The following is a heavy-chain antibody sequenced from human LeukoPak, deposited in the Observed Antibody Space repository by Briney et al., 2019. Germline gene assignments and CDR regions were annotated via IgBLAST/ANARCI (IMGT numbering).Heavy chain of an antibody. V-gene: IGHV1-2*02. Sequence: GASVTVSCTASGYTFTFYYMHWGRQAPGQGREWMGWINANSGGTNYAQKFQGRVTMTSDTSISTAYMELSRLRSDDTAVYYCARGGDIVGATRYYFDYWGQGTLVTVSS. CDR2: INANSGGT. CDR3: ARGGDIVGATRYYFDY. D-gene: IGHD1-26*01. J-gene: IGHJ4*02. CDR1: GYTFTFYY.